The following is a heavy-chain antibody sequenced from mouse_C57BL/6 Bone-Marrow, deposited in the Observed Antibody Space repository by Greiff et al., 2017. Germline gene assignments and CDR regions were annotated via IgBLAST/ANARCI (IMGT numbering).Heavy chain of an antibody. CDR3: ARDPGSNGYYPY. CDR2: ISDGGSYT. V-gene: IGHV5-4*01. CDR1: GFTFSSYA. J-gene: IGHJ3*01. Sequence: EVQLVESGGGLVKPGGSLKLSCAASGFTFSSYAMSWVRQTPEKGLEWVATISDGGSYTYYTDNVQGRFTISRDNAKNNLYLQMSHLKSEDTAMYYCARDPGSNGYYPYWGQGTLVTVSA. D-gene: IGHD2-3*01.